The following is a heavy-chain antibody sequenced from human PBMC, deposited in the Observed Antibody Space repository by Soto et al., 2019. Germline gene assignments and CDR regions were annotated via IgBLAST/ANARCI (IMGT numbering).Heavy chain of an antibody. D-gene: IGHD6-13*01. V-gene: IGHV1-2*04. CDR2: INPNSGGT. CDR1: GYPFTGYC. Sequence: GASVKVSCKASGYPFTGYCIHWVRQAPGQGLEWMGWINPNSGGTNYAQKFQGWVTMTRDTSISTAYMELSRLRSDDTAVYYCARGIAAVVAFDIWGQGTMVTVSS. CDR3: ARGIAAVVAFDI. J-gene: IGHJ3*02.